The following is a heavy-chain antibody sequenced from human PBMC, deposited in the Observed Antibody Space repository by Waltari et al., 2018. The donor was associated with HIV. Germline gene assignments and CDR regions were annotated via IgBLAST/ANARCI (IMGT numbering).Heavy chain of an antibody. CDR3: ARRGLDPLIPNNWFDS. CDR2: FNHSGTS. V-gene: IGHV4-34*02. D-gene: IGHD3-16*01. J-gene: IGHJ5*01. CDR1: AVSLADYS. Sequence: QVQLQQWGARLLKPSETLSLTCAVYAVSLADYSWTWLRQTPGKGVEWIGEFNHSGTSNSVPSLNSRVSISVNAFKRQFSLNLTSVTAADTGVYFCARRGLDPLIPNNWFDSWGQGTVVIVSS.